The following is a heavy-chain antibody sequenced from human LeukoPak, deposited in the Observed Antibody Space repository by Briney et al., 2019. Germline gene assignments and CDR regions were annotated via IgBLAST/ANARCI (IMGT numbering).Heavy chain of an antibody. Sequence: GGSLRLSCAASGFTFNVYSMNWVRQAPGKGLEWVSFISSSLDSSMYYADSVKGRFTISRDNAKNSLYLEMNSLRAEDTAVYYCARDEVGGSYAYWGQGTLVTVSS. CDR3: ARDEVGGSYAY. V-gene: IGHV3-48*01. D-gene: IGHD1-26*01. J-gene: IGHJ4*02. CDR1: GFTFNVYS. CDR2: ISSSLDSSM.